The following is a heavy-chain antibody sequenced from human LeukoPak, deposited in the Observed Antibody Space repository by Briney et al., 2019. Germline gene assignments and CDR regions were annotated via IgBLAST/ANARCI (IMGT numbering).Heavy chain of an antibody. V-gene: IGHV1-2*06. CDR3: AKGGYDSSGYYYY. J-gene: IGHJ4*02. CDR1: GYTFTGYY. CDR2: INPNSGGP. D-gene: IGHD3-22*01. Sequence: ASVKVSCKASGYTFTGYYMHWVRRAPGQGLEWMGRINPNSGGPNYAQEVQGRVTMTRDKSISTAYMELSRLRSDDTAVYYCAKGGYDSSGYYYYWGQGTLVTVSS.